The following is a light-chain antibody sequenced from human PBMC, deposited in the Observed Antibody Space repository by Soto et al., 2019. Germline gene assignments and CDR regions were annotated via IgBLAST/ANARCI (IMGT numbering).Light chain of an antibody. CDR1: QSVLYSSNNKNY. V-gene: IGKV4-1*01. CDR3: QQYYSAPYT. Sequence: DIVMTQSPDSLAVSLGERATVNCKSSQSVLYSSNNKNYLAWYQQKPGQPTNLLIYWASTRESGVPDRFSGSGSATDFTLTISSLQAEDVAVYYCQQYYSAPYTFGQGTKLEIK. J-gene: IGKJ2*01. CDR2: WAS.